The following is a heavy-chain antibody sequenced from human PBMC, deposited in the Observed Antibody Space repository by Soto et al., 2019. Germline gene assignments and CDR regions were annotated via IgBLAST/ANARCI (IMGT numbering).Heavy chain of an antibody. J-gene: IGHJ4*02. Sequence: SETLSLTCAVSGGSISSGGYSWSWIRQPPGKGLEWIGYIYHSGSTCYNQSLKSRVTISVDRSKNHFSLKLSSVTAADTAVYYCARVSNGSGSPYYDYWGQGTLVTVSS. CDR3: ARVSNGSGSPYYDY. V-gene: IGHV4-30-2*01. CDR2: IYHSGST. CDR1: GGSISSGGYS. D-gene: IGHD3-10*01.